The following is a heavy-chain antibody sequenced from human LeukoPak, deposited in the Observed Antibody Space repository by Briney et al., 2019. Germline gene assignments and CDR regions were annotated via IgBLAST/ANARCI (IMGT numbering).Heavy chain of an antibody. CDR3: ARCGDGLPCDFDY. J-gene: IGHJ4*02. CDR2: ISCTASTK. V-gene: IGHV3-11*04. Sequence: GGSVRLSCGASEFIFSDYYMSWIRQAPGKGLAWVSYISCTASTKYYADFVKGRFTISRDNDKNSLYLQMNSLRAEDTGVYYCARCGDGLPCDFDYWGQGTLVTVSS. D-gene: IGHD3-10*01. CDR1: EFIFSDYY.